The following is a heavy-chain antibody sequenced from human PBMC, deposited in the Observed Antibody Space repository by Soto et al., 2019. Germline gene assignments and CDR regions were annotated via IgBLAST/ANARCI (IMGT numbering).Heavy chain of an antibody. D-gene: IGHD3-9*01. CDR3: AKGDYDILTGPIDY. V-gene: IGHV3-23*01. Sequence: PGGSLRLSCVASGFTFSSYAMSWVRQAPGKGLEWVSAISGSGGSTCYADSVKGRFTISRDNSKNTLYLQMNSLRAEDTAVYYCAKGDYDILTGPIDYWGQGTLVTVSS. CDR1: GFTFSSYA. CDR2: ISGSGGST. J-gene: IGHJ4*02.